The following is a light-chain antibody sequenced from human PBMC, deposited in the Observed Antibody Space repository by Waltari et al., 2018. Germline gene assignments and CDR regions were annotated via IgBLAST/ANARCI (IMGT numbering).Light chain of an antibody. CDR3: QQYNNWPRGT. CDR2: GAS. J-gene: IGKJ5*01. CDR1: QSVSSN. V-gene: IGKV3-15*01. Sequence: EIVMTKSPATLSVSPGERATLSCRASQSVSSNLAWHQQKPGQAPRLLIYGASTRATGIPARFSGSGSGTEFTLTISSLQSEDFAVYYCQQYNNWPRGTFGQGTRLEIK.